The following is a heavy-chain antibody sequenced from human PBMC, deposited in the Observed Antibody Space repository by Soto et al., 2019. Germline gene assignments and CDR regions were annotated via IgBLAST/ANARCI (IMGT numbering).Heavy chain of an antibody. D-gene: IGHD5-18*01. V-gene: IGHV4-30-4*01. CDR1: GGSISIGDYY. Sequence: PSETLSLTCTVSGGSISIGDYYCRWIRQPPGKGLEWIGYIYYSGSTYYNPSLKSRVTISVDTPKNQFSLKLSSVTAADTAVYYCARDLSGGYSPKAENWFDATGTGALDTVCS. CDR3: ARDLSGGYSPKAENWFDA. J-gene: IGHJ5*02. CDR2: IYYSGST.